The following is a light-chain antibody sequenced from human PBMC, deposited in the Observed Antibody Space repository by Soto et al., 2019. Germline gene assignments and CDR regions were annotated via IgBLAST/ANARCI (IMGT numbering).Light chain of an antibody. CDR1: QSINSR. CDR2: KAS. CDR3: QQYNNYWT. J-gene: IGKJ1*01. V-gene: IGKV1-5*03. Sequence: DIQMTQSPSTLSASVGDRVTITCRASQSINSRLAWYQQKPGKAPKLLIYKASSLESGLPSRFSGSGSGTEFTLTISSLQPDDFATYYCQQYNNYWTFGQGTKVEIK.